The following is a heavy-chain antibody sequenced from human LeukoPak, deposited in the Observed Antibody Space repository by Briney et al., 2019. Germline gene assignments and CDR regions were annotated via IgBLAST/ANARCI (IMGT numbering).Heavy chain of an antibody. CDR1: GYTFTSYV. J-gene: IGHJ5*02. CDR2: ISAYTGNT. D-gene: IGHD6-13*01. Sequence: AAVTDSFMASGYTFTSYVISWVRQAPGRGVEWMGCISAYTGNTNYAQKLQGRVTMTTDTSTSTAYMELRSLRSDDTAVYYCARYSSSWYSNWFDPWGQGTLVTVSS. CDR3: ARYSSSWYSNWFDP. V-gene: IGHV1-18*01.